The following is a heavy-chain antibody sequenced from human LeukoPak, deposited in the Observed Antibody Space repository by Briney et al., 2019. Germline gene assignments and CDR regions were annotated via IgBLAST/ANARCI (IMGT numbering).Heavy chain of an antibody. CDR3: ASGIAAAGRHFDY. Sequence: SGTLSLTCAVYGGSFSGYYWSWIRQPPGKGLEWIGEINHSGSTNYNPSLKSRVTISVDTSKNQFSLKLSSVTAADTAVYYCASGIAAAGRHFDYWGQGTLVTVSS. CDR1: GGSFSGYY. J-gene: IGHJ4*02. V-gene: IGHV4-34*01. D-gene: IGHD6-13*01. CDR2: INHSGST.